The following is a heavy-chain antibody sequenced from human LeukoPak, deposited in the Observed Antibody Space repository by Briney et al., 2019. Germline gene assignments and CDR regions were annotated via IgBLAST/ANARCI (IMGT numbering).Heavy chain of an antibody. Sequence: GGSLRLSCAASGFTFDDYAMHWVRQAPGKGLEWVSLISGDGGSTYYADSVKGRFTISRDNSKNSLYLQMNSLRTEDTALYYCAKDMKGGVYYHGRGDYYYGMDVWGQGTTVTVSS. CDR2: ISGDGGST. J-gene: IGHJ6*02. CDR3: AKDMKGGVYYHGRGDYYYGMDV. V-gene: IGHV3-43*02. CDR1: GFTFDDYA. D-gene: IGHD6-13*01.